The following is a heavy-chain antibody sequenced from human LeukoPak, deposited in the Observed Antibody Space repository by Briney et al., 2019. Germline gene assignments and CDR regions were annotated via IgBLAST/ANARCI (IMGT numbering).Heavy chain of an antibody. V-gene: IGHV3-30*04. CDR1: GFTFSTYA. CDR3: AKGAPAGYYYDSSGYYYVGSFFKGAAFDI. Sequence: GRSLRLSCAASGFTFSTYAMHWVRQAPGKGLEWVAVILYDGSSKYYADSVKGRFTISRDNSKNTLYLQMNSLRAEDTAVYYCAKGAPAGYYYDSSGYYYVGSFFKGAAFDIRGQRTMVTVSS. CDR2: ILYDGSSK. J-gene: IGHJ3*02. D-gene: IGHD3-22*01.